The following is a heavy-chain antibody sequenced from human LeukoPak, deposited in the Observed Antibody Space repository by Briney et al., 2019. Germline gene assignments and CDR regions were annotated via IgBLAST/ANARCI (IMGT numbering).Heavy chain of an antibody. CDR3: ASRYGSGSYGFDY. CDR2: VYYSGPT. V-gene: IGHV4-39*07. J-gene: IGHJ4*02. CDR1: SGSISSSGYY. Sequence: SETLSLTCTVSSGSISSSGYYWGWVRQSPGKGLEWIGTVYYSGPTFYNPSLKSRVTVSVDTSKNQFSLKLSSVTAADTAVYYCASRYGSGSYGFDYWGQGTLVTVSS. D-gene: IGHD3-10*01.